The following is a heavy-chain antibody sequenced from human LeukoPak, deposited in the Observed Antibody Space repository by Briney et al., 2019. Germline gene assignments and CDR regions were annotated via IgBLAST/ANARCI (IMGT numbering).Heavy chain of an antibody. Sequence: GGSLGLSCAASGFTFTTYNMNWVRQAPGKGLEWVSSISTSGTYIYYADSVKGRFTISRDNAKNSLYLQMNSLRAEDTAVYYCARSCGGDCKGFDYWGQGTLVTVSS. J-gene: IGHJ4*02. CDR3: ARSCGGDCKGFDY. CDR1: GFTFTTYN. D-gene: IGHD2-21*02. V-gene: IGHV3-21*01. CDR2: ISTSGTYI.